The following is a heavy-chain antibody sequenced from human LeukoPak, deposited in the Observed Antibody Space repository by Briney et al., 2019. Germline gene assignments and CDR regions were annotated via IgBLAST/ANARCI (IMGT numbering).Heavy chain of an antibody. CDR3: AREAYSYDSSGYDYVGWFDP. Sequence: ASVKVSCKASGYTFTGYYMHWVRQAPGQGLEWMGWINPNSGGTNYAQKFQGRVTMTRDTSISTAYMELSRLRSDDTAVYYCAREAYSYDSSGYDYVGWFDPWGQGTLFTVSS. D-gene: IGHD3-22*01. V-gene: IGHV1-2*02. CDR2: INPNSGGT. CDR1: GYTFTGYY. J-gene: IGHJ5*02.